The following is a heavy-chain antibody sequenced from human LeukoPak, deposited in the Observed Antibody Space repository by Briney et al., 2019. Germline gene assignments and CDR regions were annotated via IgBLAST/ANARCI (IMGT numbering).Heavy chain of an antibody. V-gene: IGHV4-39*01. CDR3: ARDPRAAAGTRHYYYYYYMDV. CDR2: IYYSGST. J-gene: IGHJ6*03. CDR1: GGSISSSTYY. Sequence: SETLSLTCTVSGGSISSSTYYWGWVRQSPGKGLEWIGIIYYSGSTYYSPSLESRVTISVDTSKNQFSLKLNSVTAADTAVYYCARDPRAAAGTRHYYYYYYMDVWGKGTTVTVSS. D-gene: IGHD6-13*01.